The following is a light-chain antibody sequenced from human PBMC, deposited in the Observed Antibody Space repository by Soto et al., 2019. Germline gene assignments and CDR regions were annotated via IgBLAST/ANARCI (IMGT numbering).Light chain of an antibody. CDR1: QSVSSSY. CDR2: GAS. Sequence: ESVFTQSPGTLLLPEGEKATPSSRASQSVSSSYLAWYQQKPGQAPRLLIYGASSRATGIPDRFSGSGSGTDFTLTINRLEPEDFAVYYCQQYGSSITFGQGTRLEIK. J-gene: IGKJ5*01. V-gene: IGKV3-20*01. CDR3: QQYGSSIT.